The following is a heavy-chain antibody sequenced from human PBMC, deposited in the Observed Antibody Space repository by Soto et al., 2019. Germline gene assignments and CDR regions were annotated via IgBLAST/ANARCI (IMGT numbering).Heavy chain of an antibody. Sequence: GGSLRLSCAASGFTFSSYAMSWVRQAPGKGLEWVSAISGSGGSTYYADSVKGRFTISRDNSKNTLYLQMNSLRAEDTGVYYCAKLPPPPSYCYDSSGYYYYFDYWGQGTLVTVSS. D-gene: IGHD3-22*01. CDR1: GFTFSSYA. J-gene: IGHJ4*02. CDR3: AKLPPPPSYCYDSSGYYYYFDY. CDR2: ISGSGGST. V-gene: IGHV3-23*01.